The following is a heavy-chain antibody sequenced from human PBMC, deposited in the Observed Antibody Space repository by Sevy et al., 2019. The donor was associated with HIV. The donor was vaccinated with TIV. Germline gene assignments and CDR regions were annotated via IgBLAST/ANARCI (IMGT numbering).Heavy chain of an antibody. CDR1: GFTFSSYS. V-gene: IGHV3-21*01. CDR2: ISSSSSYI. J-gene: IGHJ3*02. CDR3: ARETKVRGDITPPDAFDI. D-gene: IGHD3-10*01. Sequence: GGSLRLSCAASGFTFSSYSMNWVRQAPGKGLEWVSSISSSSSYIYYADSVKGRFTISRDNANKSLYLQMNSLRAEDTAMYYCARETKVRGDITPPDAFDIWGQGTIVTVS.